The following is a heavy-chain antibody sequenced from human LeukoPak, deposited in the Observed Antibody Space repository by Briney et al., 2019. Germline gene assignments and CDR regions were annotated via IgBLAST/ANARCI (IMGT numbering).Heavy chain of an antibody. CDR1: GFTFSTYA. D-gene: IGHD7-27*01. V-gene: IGHV3-30-3*01. Sequence: GGSLRLSCAASGFTFSTYAMSWVRQAPGKGLEWVAVISYDGSNKYYTDSVKGRFTISRDNSKNTLYLQMNSLRAEDTAVYYCARDNNWGSTHYWGQGTLVTVSS. CDR2: ISYDGSNK. CDR3: ARDNNWGSTHY. J-gene: IGHJ4*02.